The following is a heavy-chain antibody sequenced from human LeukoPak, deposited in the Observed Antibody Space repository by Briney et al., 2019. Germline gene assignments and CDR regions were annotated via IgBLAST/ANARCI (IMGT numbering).Heavy chain of an antibody. CDR3: ANYVGATPDAFDI. V-gene: IGHV3-23*01. J-gene: IGHJ3*02. CDR1: GFTFSSYA. D-gene: IGHD1-26*01. CDR2: ISGSGGST. Sequence: GGSLRLSCAASGFTFSSYAMSWVRQAPGKGLEWVSAISGSGGSTYYADSVKGRFTISRDNSKNTLYLQMNSLRAEDTAVYYCANYVGATPDAFDIWGQGTMVTVSS.